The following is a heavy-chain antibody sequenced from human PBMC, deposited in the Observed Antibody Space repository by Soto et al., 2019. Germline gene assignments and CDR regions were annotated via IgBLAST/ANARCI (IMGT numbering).Heavy chain of an antibody. CDR1: CGSISSSSYY. CDR2: IYYSGST. D-gene: IGHD3-10*01. J-gene: IGHJ4*02. V-gene: IGHV4-39*01. Sequence: SETLSLTCTVSCGSISSSSYYWGWIRQPPGKGLEWIGSIYYSGSTYYNPSLKSRVTISVDTSKNQFSLKLSSVTAADTAVYYCGGRGYYYGSGSGGEFDYWGKGTLVTVSS. CDR3: GGRGYYYGSGSGGEFDY.